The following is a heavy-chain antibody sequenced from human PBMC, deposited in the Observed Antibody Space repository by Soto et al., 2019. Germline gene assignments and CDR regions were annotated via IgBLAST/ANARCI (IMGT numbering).Heavy chain of an antibody. J-gene: IGHJ4*02. Sequence: EVQLLESGGGLVQPGGSLRLSCAASGFTFSSYAMSWVRQAPGKGLEWVSAISGSGGSTYYADAVKGRFTISRDNSKNTLYLQMNSLRAEDTAVYYCAKAYFWSGYYFDYWGQGTLVTVSS. CDR3: AKAYFWSGYYFDY. CDR2: ISGSGGST. V-gene: IGHV3-23*01. CDR1: GFTFSSYA. D-gene: IGHD3-3*01.